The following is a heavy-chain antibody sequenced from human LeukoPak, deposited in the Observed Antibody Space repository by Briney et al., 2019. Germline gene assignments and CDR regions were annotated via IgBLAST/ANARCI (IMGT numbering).Heavy chain of an antibody. J-gene: IGHJ4*02. CDR2: INPNRGDT. D-gene: IGHD2-8*01. V-gene: IGHV1-2*02. CDR1: GYAFSDYS. Sequence: VTVKVSCKTSGYAFSDYSMHWVRQAPGQGLEWMGWINPNRGDTNYAQKFQGRVTMTRDTSVSTAYLELTRLTSDDAAVYYCSTEDKYCTSATCADYWGQGTLVTVSS. CDR3: STEDKYCTSATCADY.